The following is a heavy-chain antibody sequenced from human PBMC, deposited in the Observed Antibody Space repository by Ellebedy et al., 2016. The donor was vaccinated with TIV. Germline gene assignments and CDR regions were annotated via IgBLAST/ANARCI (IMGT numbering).Heavy chain of an antibody. CDR2: INPDNGDT. Sequence: AASVKVSCKASGYSFTTFTIHWVRQAPGQRPEWMGWINPDNGDTKHSQKFQARVTITRDTFASTAYMELSRLRSEDTAVYYCARDSTSGASASFRFDPWGQGTLVIVSS. V-gene: IGHV1-3*01. J-gene: IGHJ5*02. D-gene: IGHD6-19*01. CDR1: GYSFTTFT. CDR3: ARDSTSGASASFRFDP.